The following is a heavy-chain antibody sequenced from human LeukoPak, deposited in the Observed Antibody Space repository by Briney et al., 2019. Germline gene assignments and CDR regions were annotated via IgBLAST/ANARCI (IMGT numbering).Heavy chain of an antibody. CDR3: ARDLIGLYSSGWSDY. V-gene: IGHV3-30-3*01. D-gene: IGHD6-19*01. CDR2: ISYDGSNK. Sequence: TGGSLRLSCAASGFTFSSYAMHWVRQAPGKGLEWVAVISYDGSNKYYADSVKGRFTISRDNSKNTLYLQMNSLRAEDTAVYYCARDLIGLYSSGWSDYWGQGTLVTVSS. J-gene: IGHJ4*02. CDR1: GFTFSSYA.